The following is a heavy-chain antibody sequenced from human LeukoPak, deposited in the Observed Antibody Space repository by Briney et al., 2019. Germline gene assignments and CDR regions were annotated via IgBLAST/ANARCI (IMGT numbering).Heavy chain of an antibody. CDR3: ARCTSSYYYYMDV. CDR1: GGSISSSSYY. CDR2: IYTSGST. D-gene: IGHD2-2*01. V-gene: IGHV4-61*02. J-gene: IGHJ6*03. Sequence: SETLSLTCTVSGGSISSSSYYWSWIRQPAGKGLEWIGRIYTSGSTNYNPSLKSRVTMSVDTSKNQFSLKLSSVTAADTAVYYCARCTSSYYYYMDVWGKGTTVTVSS.